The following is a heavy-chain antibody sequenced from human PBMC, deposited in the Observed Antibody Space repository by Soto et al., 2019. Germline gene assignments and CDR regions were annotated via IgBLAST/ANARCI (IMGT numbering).Heavy chain of an antibody. Sequence: PSETLSLTCTVSGGSISSSSYYWGWIRQPPGKGLEWIGSIYYSGSTYYNPSLKSRVTISVDTSKNQFSLKLSSVTAADTAVYYCARAVTYGSGSFPSHNYYYGMDVWGEGTTVTVSS. D-gene: IGHD3-10*01. CDR1: GGSISSSSYY. CDR2: IYYSGST. J-gene: IGHJ6*04. CDR3: ARAVTYGSGSFPSHNYYYGMDV. V-gene: IGHV4-39*01.